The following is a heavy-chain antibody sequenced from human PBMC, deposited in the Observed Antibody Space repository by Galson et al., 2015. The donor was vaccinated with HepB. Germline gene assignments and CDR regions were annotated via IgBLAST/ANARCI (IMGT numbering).Heavy chain of an antibody. CDR1: GFTFSNYW. CDR2: INSDGSKI. V-gene: IGHV3-74*01. J-gene: IGHJ4*02. D-gene: IGHD1-26*01. CDR3: AREEWEPYFHY. Sequence: SLRLSCAASGFTFSNYWMHWVRQAPGKGLVWVSRINSDGSKINYADSVKGRFTISRDNAKNTLYLQMNSLRADDTALYYCAREEWEPYFHYWGQGTLVTVSS.